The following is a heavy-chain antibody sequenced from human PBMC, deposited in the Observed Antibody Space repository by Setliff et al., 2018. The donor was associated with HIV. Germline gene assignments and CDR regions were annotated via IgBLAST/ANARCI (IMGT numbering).Heavy chain of an antibody. CDR3: ARDRICSGGSCYVGWFDP. D-gene: IGHD2-15*01. V-gene: IGHV4-61*09. Sequence: PSETLSLTCTVSGGSISSGTYYWSWIRQPAGKGLEWIGHIYPSGTTNYNPSLKSRVTISLDTSKNQFSLKLSSVTAADTAVYYCARDRICSGGSCYVGWFDPWGQGTLVTVSS. J-gene: IGHJ5*02. CDR2: IYPSGTT. CDR1: GGSISSGTYY.